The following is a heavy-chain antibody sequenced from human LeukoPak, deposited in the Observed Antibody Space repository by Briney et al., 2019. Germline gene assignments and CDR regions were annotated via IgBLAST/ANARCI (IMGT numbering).Heavy chain of an antibody. V-gene: IGHV3-23*01. CDR1: GYTFSSYA. CDR3: AKVPTSFYTASWGFDN. CDR2: ISGSESST. J-gene: IGHJ4*02. Sequence: GGSLRLSCAASGYTFSSYAMSWVRQAPGKGLEWVSAISGSESSTYYADSVRGRFTISRDNSKNTLYLQMNSLRSEDTAVYYCAKVPTSFYTASWGFDNWGQGTLVTVSS. D-gene: IGHD5-18*01.